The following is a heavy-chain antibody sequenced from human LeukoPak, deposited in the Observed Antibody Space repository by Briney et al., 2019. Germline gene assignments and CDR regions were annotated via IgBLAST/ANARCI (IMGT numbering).Heavy chain of an antibody. CDR1: RLPLRKHW. V-gene: IGHV3-74*01. CDR3: ARSLGYSSGG. Sequence: GGSLRPSRGASRLPLRKHWLDWVRQVSGKGLVWVSNISTDGTTTNYADSVKGRFTISRDNAKDTLYLQLNSLRAEDTAIYYCARSLGYSSGGWGQGTLVTVSS. CDR2: ISTDGTTT. J-gene: IGHJ4*02. D-gene: IGHD2-15*01.